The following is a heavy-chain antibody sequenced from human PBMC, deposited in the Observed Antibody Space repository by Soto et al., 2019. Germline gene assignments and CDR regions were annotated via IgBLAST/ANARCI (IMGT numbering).Heavy chain of an antibody. CDR2: IYYSGST. Sequence: QVQLQESGPGLVKPSETLSLTCTVSGGSISSYYWSWIRQPPGKGLEWIGYIYYSGSTNYNPSLKSRVTISVDTSKNQFSLKLSSVTAADTAVYYCASVRGEVLSTLFAYFDYWGQGTLVTVSS. V-gene: IGHV4-59*01. D-gene: IGHD3-10*01. J-gene: IGHJ4*02. CDR1: GGSISSYY. CDR3: ASVRGEVLSTLFAYFDY.